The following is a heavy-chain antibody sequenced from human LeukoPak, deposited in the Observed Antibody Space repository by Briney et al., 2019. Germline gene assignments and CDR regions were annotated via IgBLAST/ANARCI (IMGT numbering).Heavy chain of an antibody. Sequence: SETLSLTCAAYGGSFSGYYWSWIRQPPGKGLEWIGEINHSGSTNYNPSLKSRVTVSVDTSKNQFSLKLSSVTAADTAVYYCTFAQQLVLIWGQGTLVTVSS. J-gene: IGHJ4*02. CDR1: GGSFSGYY. D-gene: IGHD6-13*01. V-gene: IGHV4-34*01. CDR2: INHSGST. CDR3: TFAQQLVLI.